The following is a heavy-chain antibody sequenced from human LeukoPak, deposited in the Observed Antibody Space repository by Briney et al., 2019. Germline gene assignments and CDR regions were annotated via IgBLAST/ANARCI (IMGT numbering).Heavy chain of an antibody. CDR1: GFTFSSYA. CDR2: ISGSGGST. J-gene: IGHJ4*02. CDR3: AKDRGSGNDD. V-gene: IGHV3-23*01. D-gene: IGHD1-26*01. Sequence: GGSLRLSCAASGFTFSSYAVSWVRQAPGKGLERVSAISGSGGSTYYADSVRGRFTISRDNSKNTLYLQMNSLRAEDTAVYYCAKDRGSGNDDWGQGTLVTVSS.